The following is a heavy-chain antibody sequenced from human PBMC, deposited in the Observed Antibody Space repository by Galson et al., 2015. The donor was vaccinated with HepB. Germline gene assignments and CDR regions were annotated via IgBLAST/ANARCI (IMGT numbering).Heavy chain of an antibody. D-gene: IGHD6-19*01. J-gene: IGHJ1*01. V-gene: IGHV3-23*01. CDR1: GFTFSSYA. CDR3: ATWGIAVAGGAEYFQH. CDR2: ISGSGGST. Sequence: LRLSCAASGFTFSSYAMSWVRQAPGKGLEWVSAISGSGGSTYYADSVKGRFTISRDNSKNTLYLQMNSLRAEDTAVYYCATWGIAVAGGAEYFQHWGQGTLVTVSS.